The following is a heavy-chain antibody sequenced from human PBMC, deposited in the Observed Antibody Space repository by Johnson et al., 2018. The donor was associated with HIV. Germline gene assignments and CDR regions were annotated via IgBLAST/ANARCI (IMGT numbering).Heavy chain of an antibody. CDR3: ARGVKQQLSVVDAFDI. V-gene: IGHV3-30-3*01. Sequence: QVQLVESGGGVVQPGRSLRLSCAASGFTFSSYAMHWVRQAPGKGLEWVAVISYDGSNKYYADSVTGRFTISRDNSKNRLYLQMNSLRAEDTAVYFCARGVKQQLSVVDAFDIWGQGTMVIVSS. J-gene: IGHJ3*02. CDR2: ISYDGSNK. CDR1: GFTFSSYA. D-gene: IGHD1-1*01.